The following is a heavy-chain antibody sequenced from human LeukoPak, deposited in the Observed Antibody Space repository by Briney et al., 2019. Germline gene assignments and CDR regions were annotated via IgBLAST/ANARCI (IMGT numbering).Heavy chain of an antibody. CDR2: IKQDGSEK. Sequence: SGGSLRLSCAASGITFSSFWMSWVRQAPGKGLEWVANIKQDGSEKYYVDSVKGRFTISRDNAKNSLYLQMNSLRAEDTAVYYCARSIVATNLDYWGQGTLVTVSS. CDR3: ARSIVATNLDY. D-gene: IGHD5-12*01. CDR1: GITFSSFW. J-gene: IGHJ4*02. V-gene: IGHV3-7*05.